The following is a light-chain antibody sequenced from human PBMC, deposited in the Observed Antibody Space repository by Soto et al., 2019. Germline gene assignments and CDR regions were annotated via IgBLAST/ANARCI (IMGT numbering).Light chain of an antibody. CDR2: SNN. CDR1: SSNIGSNT. Sequence: QAVVTQPLSASGTPGQRGTISCSGSSSNIGSNTVNWYQQLPGTAPKLLIYSNNQRPSGVPDRYSGSKSGTSASLAISELQSAHEADYYCSSYKSSSTRVFGGGTKLTVL. CDR3: SSYKSSSTRV. J-gene: IGLJ2*01. V-gene: IGLV1-44*01.